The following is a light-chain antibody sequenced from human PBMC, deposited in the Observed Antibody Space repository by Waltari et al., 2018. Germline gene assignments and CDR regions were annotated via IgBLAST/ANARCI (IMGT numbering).Light chain of an antibody. CDR3: QQLNTYPPT. Sequence: DIQLTQSPSFLSASVGDRVTITCRASQALTTYLAWYQQKPGKAPKLLIYGVSTLQSGVPSRFSGRGSGADFTLTINSLQPEDFAIYYCQQLNTYPPTFGQGTRLEIK. CDR2: GVS. CDR1: QALTTY. V-gene: IGKV1-9*01. J-gene: IGKJ5*01.